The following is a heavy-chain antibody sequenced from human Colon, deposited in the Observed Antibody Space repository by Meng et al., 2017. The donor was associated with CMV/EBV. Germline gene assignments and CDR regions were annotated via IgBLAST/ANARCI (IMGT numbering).Heavy chain of an antibody. CDR1: GYTFTDNG. CDR3: ARDRYYDILTGNYDY. D-gene: IGHD3-9*01. CDR2: INIYNGNT. V-gene: IGHV1-18*01. Sequence: ASVKVSCKASGYTFTDNGIGWVRQAPGQGLEWMGWINIYNGNTKYQGRLQDRVTMTRDTSTSTAYLELRSLRFDDTAVYFCARDRYYDILTGNYDYWGQGTLVTVSS. J-gene: IGHJ4*02.